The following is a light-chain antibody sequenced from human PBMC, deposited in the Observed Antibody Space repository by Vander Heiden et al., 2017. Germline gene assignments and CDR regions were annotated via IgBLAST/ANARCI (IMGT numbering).Light chain of an antibody. V-gene: IGLV1-40*01. CDR3: QSYDSSLSGFV. Sequence: QSVLTQPPSVSGAPGQRVPISCTGVSSNIGAGYEVTWYQHIPVTAPKLIIDGNSKPPSGVPDRFSGSKSGTSASLAITGRQAEDEADYYGQSYDSSLSGFVFGGGTKLTVL. CDR2: GNS. J-gene: IGLJ2*01. CDR1: SSNIGAGYE.